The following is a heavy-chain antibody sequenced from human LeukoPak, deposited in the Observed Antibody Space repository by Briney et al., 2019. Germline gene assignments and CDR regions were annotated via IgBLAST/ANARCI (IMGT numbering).Heavy chain of an antibody. V-gene: IGHV3-48*03. CDR2: INRSGSTI. CDR1: GFTFSSYE. CDR3: ARQVAGTDY. Sequence: GGSLRLSCAASGFTFSSYEMNWVRQAPGKGLEWVAYINRSGSTIYYADSVKGRFTISRDNAKNSLYLQMNSLRAEDTAVYYCARQVAGTDYWGQGTLVTVSS. J-gene: IGHJ4*02. D-gene: IGHD6-19*01.